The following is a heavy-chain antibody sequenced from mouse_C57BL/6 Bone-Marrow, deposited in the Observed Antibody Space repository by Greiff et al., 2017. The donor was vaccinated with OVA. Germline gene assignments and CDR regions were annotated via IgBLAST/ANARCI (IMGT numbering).Heavy chain of an antibody. V-gene: IGHV1-64*01. J-gene: IGHJ3*01. D-gene: IGHD1-1*01. Sequence: QVQLKESGAELVKPGASVKLSCKASGYTFTSYWMHWVKQRPGQGLEWIGMIHPNSGSTNYNEKFKSKATLTVDKSSSTAYMQLSSLTSEDSAVYYCARENYYGSSYWFAYWGQGTLVTVSA. CDR3: ARENYYGSSYWFAY. CDR2: IHPNSGST. CDR1: GYTFTSYW.